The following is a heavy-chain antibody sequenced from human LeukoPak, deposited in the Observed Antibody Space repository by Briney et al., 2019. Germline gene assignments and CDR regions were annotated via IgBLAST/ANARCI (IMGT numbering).Heavy chain of an antibody. CDR3: ARLVSGGSSWD. CDR1: GFTFSTYS. J-gene: IGHJ4*02. D-gene: IGHD6-13*01. Sequence: GGSLRLSCAASGFTFSTYSMNWVRQAPGKGLEWVSSISSSSSYIYYADSVKGRFTISRDNAKNSLYLQMNSLRAEDTAVYYCARLVSGGSSWDWGKGTLVTVSS. CDR2: ISSSSSYI. V-gene: IGHV3-21*01.